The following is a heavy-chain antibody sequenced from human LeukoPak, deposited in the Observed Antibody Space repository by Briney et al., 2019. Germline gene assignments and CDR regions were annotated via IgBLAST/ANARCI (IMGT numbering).Heavy chain of an antibody. V-gene: IGHV4-34*01. CDR2: INHSGST. CDR1: GGSFSGYY. Sequence: SETLSLTCAVYGGSFSGYYWSWIRQPPGKGLEWIGEINHSGSTNYNPSLKSRVTISVDTSKNQFSLKLSSVTAADTAVYYCARFAPHGDFHFDYWGQGTLVTVSS. D-gene: IGHD4-17*01. J-gene: IGHJ4*02. CDR3: ARFAPHGDFHFDY.